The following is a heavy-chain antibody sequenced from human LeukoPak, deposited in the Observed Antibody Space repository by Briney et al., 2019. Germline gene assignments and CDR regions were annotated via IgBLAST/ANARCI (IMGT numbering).Heavy chain of an antibody. V-gene: IGHV1-8*03. CDR3: TSRSSVGFDY. CDR2: INPNSGAT. Sequence: ASVKVSCKASGYTFTRHDINWVRQATGQAPEWMGWINPNSGATGYAQKFQGRVTVTRDTSISTAYMELSSLTSEDTAVYYCTSRSSVGFDYWGQGTLVTVSS. J-gene: IGHJ4*02. CDR1: GYTFTRHD. D-gene: IGHD5/OR15-5a*01.